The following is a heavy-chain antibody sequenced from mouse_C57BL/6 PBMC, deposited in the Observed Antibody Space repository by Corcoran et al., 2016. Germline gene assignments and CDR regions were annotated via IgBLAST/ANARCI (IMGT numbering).Heavy chain of an antibody. J-gene: IGHJ1*03. V-gene: IGHV1-26*01. CDR2: INPNNGGT. CDR1: GYTFTDYY. CDR3: ARTGKYDGSSRYFDV. D-gene: IGHD1-1*01. Sequence: EVQLQQSGPELVKPGASVKISCKASGYTFTDYYMNWVKQSHGKSLEWIGDINPNNGGTSYNQKFKGKATLTVDKSSSTAYMELRSLTSEDSAVYYCARTGKYDGSSRYFDVWGTGTTVTVSS.